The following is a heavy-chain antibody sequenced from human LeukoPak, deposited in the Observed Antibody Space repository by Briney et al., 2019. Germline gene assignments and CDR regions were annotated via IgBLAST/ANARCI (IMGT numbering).Heavy chain of an antibody. CDR1: GFTFDDYG. CDR3: ARENWANDY. Sequence: GGSLRLSCAASGFTFDDYGMSWVRQAPGKGLEWVANIKQDGSQKYYVDSVKGRFTISRDNAKNSLYLQMNSLKAEDTAVYYCARENWANDYWGQGTLVTVSS. CDR2: IKQDGSQK. V-gene: IGHV3-7*01. D-gene: IGHD7-27*01. J-gene: IGHJ4*02.